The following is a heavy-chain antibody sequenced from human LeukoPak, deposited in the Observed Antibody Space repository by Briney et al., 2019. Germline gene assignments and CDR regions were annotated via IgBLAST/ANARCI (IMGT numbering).Heavy chain of an antibody. CDR1: GFTFDDYG. CDR2: INWNGGST. Sequence: GGSLRLSCAASGFTFDDYGMSWVRHAPGKGLEWVSCINWNGGSTAYAYSVKGRFTISRDNAKNSLYLQMNSLRAEDTALYYCASLRGDYVGNDFDYWGQGTLVTVSS. CDR3: ASLRGDYVGNDFDY. V-gene: IGHV3-20*04. J-gene: IGHJ4*02. D-gene: IGHD4-23*01.